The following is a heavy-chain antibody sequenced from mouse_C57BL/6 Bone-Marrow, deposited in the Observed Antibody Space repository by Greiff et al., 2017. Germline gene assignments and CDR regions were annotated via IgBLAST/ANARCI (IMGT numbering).Heavy chain of an antibody. D-gene: IGHD1-1*01. Sequence: VQLQQSGAELVRPGTSVKMSCKASGYTFTNYWIGWAKQRPGHGLEWIGDIYPGGGYTNYNEKFKGKATMTADKSSSTAYIQFSSLTSEYSAIYYCSRARDYGSYFDYWGQGTTLTVSS. CDR3: SRARDYGSYFDY. CDR1: GYTFTNYW. V-gene: IGHV1-63*01. J-gene: IGHJ2*01. CDR2: IYPGGGYT.